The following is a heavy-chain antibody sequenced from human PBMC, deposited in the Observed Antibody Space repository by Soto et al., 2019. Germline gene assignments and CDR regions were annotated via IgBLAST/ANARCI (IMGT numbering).Heavy chain of an antibody. CDR1: GGSISSSSYY. CDR3: ARQSDVVVPAGDWFDP. CDR2: IYYSGST. V-gene: IGHV4-39*01. J-gene: IGHJ5*02. D-gene: IGHD2-2*01. Sequence: QLQLQESGPGLVKPSETLSLTCTVSGGSISSSSYYWGWIRQPPGKGLEGIGSIYYSGSTYYNPSLKSRVTISVDTSKNQFSLKLSSVTAADTAVYYCARQSDVVVPAGDWFDPWGQGTLVTVSS.